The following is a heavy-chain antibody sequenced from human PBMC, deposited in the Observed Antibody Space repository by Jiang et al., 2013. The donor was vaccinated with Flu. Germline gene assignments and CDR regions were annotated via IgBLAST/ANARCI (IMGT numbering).Heavy chain of an antibody. J-gene: IGHJ4*02. Sequence: GLVKPSETLSLICTVSGFSISSDYYWGWIRQAPGKGPEWIGNIYHSGSTYYNPSLRSRVTLSIDTSKNQFSLKLSSVTAADTAVYYCARDPYTSAYFDYWGQGTLVTVSS. CDR1: GFSISSDYY. CDR2: IYHSGST. V-gene: IGHV4-38-2*02. D-gene: IGHD2-2*02. CDR3: ARDPYTSAYFDY.